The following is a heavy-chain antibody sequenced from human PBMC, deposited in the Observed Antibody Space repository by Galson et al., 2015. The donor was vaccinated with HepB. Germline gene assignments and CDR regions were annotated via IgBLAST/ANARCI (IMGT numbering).Heavy chain of an antibody. J-gene: IGHJ2*01. CDR1: GFTFSSYA. Sequence: SLRLSCAASGFTFSSYAMSWVRQAPGKGLEWISAITGSGGSTYYADSVKGRFTISRDNSRNTLYMQMNSLRAEDTAVYYCAKVSIISVAPGGYFDLWGRGTLVTVSS. CDR3: AKVSIISVAPGGYFDL. V-gene: IGHV3-23*01. D-gene: IGHD6-19*01. CDR2: ITGSGGST.